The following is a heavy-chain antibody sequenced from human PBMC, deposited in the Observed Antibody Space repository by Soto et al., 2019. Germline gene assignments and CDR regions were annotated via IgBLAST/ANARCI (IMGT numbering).Heavy chain of an antibody. CDR2: IYHTGST. J-gene: IGHJ5*02. CDR1: GGSISSGGYS. Sequence: PSETLSLTCAVSGGSISSGGYSWSWIRQPPGKGLEWIGFIYHTGSTYYSPSLKNRVAISVDTSKNQFSLKLSSVTAADTAVYYCARGSWHVRAWGQGTLVTVSS. CDR3: ARGSWHVRA. V-gene: IGHV4-30-2*05.